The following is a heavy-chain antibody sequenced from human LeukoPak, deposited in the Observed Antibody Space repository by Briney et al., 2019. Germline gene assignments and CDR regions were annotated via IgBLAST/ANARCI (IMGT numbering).Heavy chain of an antibody. V-gene: IGHV3-21*01. D-gene: IGHD3-22*01. J-gene: IGHJ4*02. CDR2: ISSSSSYI. CDR1: GFTFSSYS. Sequence: GGSLRLSCAASGFTFSSYSMNRVRQAPGKGLEWVSSISSSSSYIYYADSVKGRFTISRDNAKNSLYLQMNSLRAEDTAVYYCASWSTYYDSSGYPNWGQGTLVTVSS. CDR3: ASWSTYYDSSGYPN.